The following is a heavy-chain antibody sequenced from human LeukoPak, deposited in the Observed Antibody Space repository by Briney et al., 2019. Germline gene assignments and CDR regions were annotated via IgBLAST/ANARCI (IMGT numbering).Heavy chain of an antibody. CDR1: GGTFSSYA. CDR3: ARGVEMATILDY. CDR2: IIPIFGTA. Sequence: ASVKVSCKASGGTFSSYAISWVRQAPGHGLEWMGGIIPIFGTANYAQKFQGRVTITADKSTSTAYMELSSLRSEDTAVYYCARGVEMATILDYWGQGTLVTVSS. J-gene: IGHJ4*02. V-gene: IGHV1-69*06. D-gene: IGHD5-24*01.